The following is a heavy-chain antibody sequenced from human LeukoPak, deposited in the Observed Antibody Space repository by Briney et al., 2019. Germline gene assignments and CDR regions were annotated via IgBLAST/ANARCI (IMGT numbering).Heavy chain of an antibody. CDR3: ARGRGGDDSSGYYFDY. V-gene: IGHV4-4*07. J-gene: IGHJ4*02. D-gene: IGHD3-22*01. Sequence: SETLSLTCTVSGGSISSYYWSWIRQPAGKGLEWIGRIYTSGSTNYNPSLKSRVTTSVDTSKNQFSLKLSSVTAADTAVYYCARGRGGDDSSGYYFDYWGQGTLVTVSS. CDR1: GGSISSYY. CDR2: IYTSGST.